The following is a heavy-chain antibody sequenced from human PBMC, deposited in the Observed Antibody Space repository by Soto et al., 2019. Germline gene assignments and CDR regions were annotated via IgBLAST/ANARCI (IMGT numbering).Heavy chain of an antibody. D-gene: IGHD3-10*01. V-gene: IGHV3-33*01. CDR1: GFTFSSYG. CDR2: IWYDGSNK. J-gene: IGHJ4*02. Sequence: QVQLVESGGGVVQPGRSLRLSCAASGFTFSSYGMHWVRQAPGKGLEGVAVIWYDGSNKYYADSVKGRFTISRDNSKNTLYLQMNSLRAEDTAVYYCAREKDDGLDYWGQGTLVTVSS. CDR3: AREKDDGLDY.